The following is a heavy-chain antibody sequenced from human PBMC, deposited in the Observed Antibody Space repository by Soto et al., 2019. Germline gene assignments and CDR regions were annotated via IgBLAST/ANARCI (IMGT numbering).Heavy chain of an antibody. CDR1: GVTFSSYW. CDR3: ARRYSSSWSGFDP. D-gene: IGHD6-13*01. Sequence: TGGSLRLSCAASGVTFSSYWMSWVRQAPGKGLEWVANIKQDGGEKYYVDSVKGRFTISRDNAKNSLYLQMNSLRVEDTALYYCARRYSSSWSGFDPWGQGTLVTVSS. J-gene: IGHJ5*02. CDR2: IKQDGGEK. V-gene: IGHV3-7*01.